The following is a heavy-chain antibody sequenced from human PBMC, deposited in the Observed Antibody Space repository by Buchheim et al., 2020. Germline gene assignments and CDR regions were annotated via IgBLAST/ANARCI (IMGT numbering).Heavy chain of an antibody. CDR2: ISSSSDSI. J-gene: IGHJ4*02. CDR1: GFTFSTFN. V-gene: IGHV3-48*01. Sequence: VQLVESGGGLVQPGGSLRLSCAASGFTFSTFNMNWVRQAPGKGLEWVSYISSSSDSIYYADSVKGRFTISRDNAKNSLYLQMNSLRAVDSAAYDCARDRYVQLGPTKLDYWGQGTL. CDR3: ARDRYVQLGPTKLDY. D-gene: IGHD6-6*01.